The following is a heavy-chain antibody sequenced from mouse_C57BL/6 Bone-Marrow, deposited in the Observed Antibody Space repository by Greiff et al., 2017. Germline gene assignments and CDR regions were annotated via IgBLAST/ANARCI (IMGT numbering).Heavy chain of an antibody. CDR1: GYTFTDYY. Sequence: EVKLQQSGPELVKPGASVKISCKASGYTFTDYYMNWVKQSHGKSLEWIGDINPNNGGTSYNQKFKGKATLTVDKSSSTAYMELRSLTSEDSAVYYCARRAYYYGSSYDYFDYWGQGTTLTVSS. CDR2: INPNNGGT. V-gene: IGHV1-26*01. CDR3: ARRAYYYGSSYDYFDY. J-gene: IGHJ2*01. D-gene: IGHD1-1*01.